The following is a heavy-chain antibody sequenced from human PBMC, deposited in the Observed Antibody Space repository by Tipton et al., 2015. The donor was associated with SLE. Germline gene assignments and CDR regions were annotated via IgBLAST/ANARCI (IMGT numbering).Heavy chain of an antibody. CDR3: ASGIAVADRWAYFDY. D-gene: IGHD6-19*01. CDR2: IYTSGST. J-gene: IGHJ4*02. Sequence: LRLSCTVSGGSISSYYWSWIRQPPGKGLEWIGYIYTSGSTNYNPSLKSRVTISVDTSKNQLSLKLSSVTAADTAVYYCASGIAVADRWAYFDYWGQGTLVTVSS. V-gene: IGHV4-4*09. CDR1: GGSISSYY.